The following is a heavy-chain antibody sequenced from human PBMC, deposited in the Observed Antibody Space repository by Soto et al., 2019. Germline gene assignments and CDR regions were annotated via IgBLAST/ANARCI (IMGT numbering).Heavy chain of an antibody. CDR1: GFSLSTSGVG. J-gene: IGHJ4*02. D-gene: IGHD5-12*01. V-gene: IGHV2-5*02. Sequence: KSGPTLVNPTQTLTLTCTFSGFSLSTSGVGVGWIRQPPGKALEWLALIYWDDDKRYSPSLKNRLTITKDTSKNQVVLTMTNVGPVDTATYFCAHIDPEIVTVGGHGGFDYWGQGTLVTVSS. CDR2: IYWDDDK. CDR3: AHIDPEIVTVGGHGGFDY.